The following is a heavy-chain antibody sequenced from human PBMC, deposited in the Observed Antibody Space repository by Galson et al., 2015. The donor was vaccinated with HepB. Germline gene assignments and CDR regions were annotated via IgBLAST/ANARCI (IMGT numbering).Heavy chain of an antibody. D-gene: IGHD2-21*02. CDR3: ARAGACGGDFYGS. J-gene: IGHJ4*02. Sequence: SVKVSCKASGGTFSSYTISWVRQAPGQGLEWMGRINPTLGIANYAQKFQDRVTFTEDKSTSTAYMELSSLRSEDTAVYYCARAGACGGDFYGSWGQGSLVTVS. CDR1: GGTFSSYT. V-gene: IGHV1-69*02. CDR2: INPTLGIA.